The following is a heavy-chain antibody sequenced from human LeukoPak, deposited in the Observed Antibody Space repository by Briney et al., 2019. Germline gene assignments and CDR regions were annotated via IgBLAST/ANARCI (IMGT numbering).Heavy chain of an antibody. CDR3: ARVVVGANGYFDY. Sequence: SETLSLTCAVYGGSFSGYYWSWIRQPPGKGLEWIGEINHSGSTNYNPSLKSRVTISVDTSKNQFSLKLSSVTAADTAVHYCARVVVGANGYFDYWGQGTLVTVSS. J-gene: IGHJ4*02. V-gene: IGHV4-34*01. CDR2: INHSGST. CDR1: GGSFSGYY. D-gene: IGHD1-26*01.